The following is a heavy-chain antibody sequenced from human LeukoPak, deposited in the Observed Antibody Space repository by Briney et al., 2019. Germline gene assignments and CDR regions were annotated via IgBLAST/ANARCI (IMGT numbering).Heavy chain of an antibody. V-gene: IGHV3-23*01. J-gene: IGHJ4*02. CDR1: GFVFSSLD. CDR3: ASSYDSSGYTPFDY. D-gene: IGHD3-22*01. Sequence: GGSLRLSCAASGFVFSSLDMGWVRQTPGKGLEWVSAITNSGDGTYYADSVKGRFTISRDNSRRSLYLQMGSLRVEDMGVYYCASSYDSSGYTPFDYWGQGTLVTVSS. CDR2: ITNSGDGT.